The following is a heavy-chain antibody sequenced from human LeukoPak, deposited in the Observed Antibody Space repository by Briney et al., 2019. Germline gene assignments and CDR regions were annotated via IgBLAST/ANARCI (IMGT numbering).Heavy chain of an antibody. CDR3: ARQFPAMSLWFGEYDAFDI. V-gene: IGHV4-34*01. CDR2: INHSGST. CDR1: GGSFSGYY. D-gene: IGHD3-10*01. Sequence: SETLSLTCAVYGGSFSGYYWSWIRQPPGKGLEWIGEINHSGSTNYNPSLKSRVTISVDTSKNQFSLKLSSVTAADTAVYYCARQFPAMSLWFGEYDAFDIWGQGTMVTVSS. J-gene: IGHJ3*02.